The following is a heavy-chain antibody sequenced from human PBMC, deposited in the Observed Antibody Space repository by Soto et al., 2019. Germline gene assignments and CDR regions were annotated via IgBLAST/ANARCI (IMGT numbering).Heavy chain of an antibody. Sequence: SVKVSCKASGGTFSSYAISWVRQAPGQGLEWMGGIIPIFGTANYAQKFQGRVTITADESTSTAYMELSSLRSEDTAVYYCARNARPYYDSSGYYYETTRYFD. V-gene: IGHV1-69*13. J-gene: IGHJ4*01. CDR3: ARNARPYYDSSGYYYETTRYFD. CDR2: IIPIFGTA. CDR1: GGTFSSYA. D-gene: IGHD3-22*01.